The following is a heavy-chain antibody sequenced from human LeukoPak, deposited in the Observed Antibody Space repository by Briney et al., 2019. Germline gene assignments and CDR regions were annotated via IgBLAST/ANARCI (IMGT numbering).Heavy chain of an antibody. Sequence: SVKVPCKASGGTFSSYAISWVRQAPGQGLEWMGGIIPIFGTANYAQKFQGRVTITADKSTSTAYMELSSLRSEDPAVYHWAEIKVSYGSGTFDYWAQGTLVTVSS. J-gene: IGHJ4*02. CDR2: IIPIFGTA. D-gene: IGHD3-10*01. V-gene: IGHV1-69*06. CDR1: GGTFSSYA. CDR3: AEIKVSYGSGTFDY.